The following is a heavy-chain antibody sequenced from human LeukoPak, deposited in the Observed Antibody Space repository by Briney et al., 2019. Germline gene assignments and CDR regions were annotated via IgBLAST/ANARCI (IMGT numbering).Heavy chain of an antibody. J-gene: IGHJ4*02. D-gene: IGHD6-13*01. CDR2: IYPGDSDT. CDR3: ARLLRNIAAAVYYFDY. V-gene: IGHV5-51*01. Sequence: GESLKISCKGSGYRFTSYWIGWVRQMPGKGLEWLGIIYPGDSDTRYSPSFQGQVTISADKSISTAYLQWSSLKASDTAMYYCARLLRNIAAAVYYFDYWGQGTLVTVSS. CDR1: GYRFTSYW.